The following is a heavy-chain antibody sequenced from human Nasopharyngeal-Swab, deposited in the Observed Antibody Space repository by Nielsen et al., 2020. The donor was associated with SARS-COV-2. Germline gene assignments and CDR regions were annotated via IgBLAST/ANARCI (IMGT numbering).Heavy chain of an antibody. D-gene: IGHD3-9*01. CDR1: GYTSTGYY. CDR3: ARDRGYYDIFDGMDV. V-gene: IGHV1-2*06. CDR2: INPNSGGT. Sequence: ASVKVSCKASGYTSTGYYMHWVRQAPGQGLEWMGRINPNSGGTNYAQKFQGRVTMTRDTSISTAYMELSRLRSDDTAVYYCARDRGYYDIFDGMDVWGQGTTVTVSS. J-gene: IGHJ6*02.